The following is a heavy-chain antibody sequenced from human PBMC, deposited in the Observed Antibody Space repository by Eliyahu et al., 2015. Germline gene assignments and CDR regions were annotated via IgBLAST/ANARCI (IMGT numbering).Heavy chain of an antibody. CDR1: GGSIRGSGYF. Sequence: QLQVQESGPGLVNPSETLSLTCTVSGGSIRGSGYFWGWIRQPPGKGLGWIGDISFTGGTYYNPPPKSRVTLFVDTLKNHFSLKLSSVTAADTAVYYCARLLDSSGWYLDGVDVWGKGTTVTVSS. D-gene: IGHD6-19*01. CDR3: ARLLDSSGWYLDGVDV. V-gene: IGHV4-39*02. CDR2: ISFTGGT. J-gene: IGHJ6*04.